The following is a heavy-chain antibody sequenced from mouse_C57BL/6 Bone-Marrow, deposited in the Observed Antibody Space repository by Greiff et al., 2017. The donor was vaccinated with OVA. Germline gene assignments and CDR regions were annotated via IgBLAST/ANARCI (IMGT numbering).Heavy chain of an antibody. CDR1: GFNIKDDY. J-gene: IGHJ4*01. Sequence: VHVKQSGAELVRPGASVKLSCTASGFNIKDDYMHWVKQRPEQGLEWIGWIDPENGDTEYASKFQGKATITADTSSNTAYLQLSSLTSEDTAVYYCTTYSNYRMDYWGQGTSVTVSS. CDR3: TTYSNYRMDY. CDR2: IDPENGDT. D-gene: IGHD2-5*01. V-gene: IGHV14-4*01.